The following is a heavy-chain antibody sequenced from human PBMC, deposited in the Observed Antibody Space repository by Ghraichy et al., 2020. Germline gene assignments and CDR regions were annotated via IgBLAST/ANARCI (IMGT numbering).Heavy chain of an antibody. CDR3: ARGKRLPQRYYYYYYGMDV. D-gene: IGHD6-25*01. CDR2: INHSGST. V-gene: IGHV4-34*01. J-gene: IGHJ6*02. CDR1: GGSFSGYY. Sequence: SETLSLTCAVYGGSFSGYYWSWIRQPPGKGLEWIGEINHSGSTNYNPSLKSRVTILVDTSKNQFSLKLSSVTAADTAVYYCARGKRLPQRYYYYYYGMDVWGQGTTVTVSS.